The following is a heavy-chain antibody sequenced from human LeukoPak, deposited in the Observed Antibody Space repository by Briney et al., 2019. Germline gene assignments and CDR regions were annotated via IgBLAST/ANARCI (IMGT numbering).Heavy chain of an antibody. V-gene: IGHV3-23*01. CDR1: GFTFSSSA. D-gene: IGHD2-21*01. CDR2: ISGSGGNT. CDR3: AKDIQCTY. Sequence: GGSLRLSCAASGFTFSSSAVTWVRQAPGKGLEWVSLISGSGGNTYYADSVKGRFTISRDNSKNTLYLQMNSLRAEDTAVYHCAKDIQCTYWGQGTLVTVSS. J-gene: IGHJ4*02.